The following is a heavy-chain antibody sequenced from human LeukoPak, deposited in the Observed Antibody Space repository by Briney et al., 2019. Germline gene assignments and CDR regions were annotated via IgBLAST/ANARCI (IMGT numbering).Heavy chain of an antibody. CDR2: MYYSGNT. D-gene: IGHD6-19*01. Sequence: SETLSLTCTVSGGSISSSSYYWGWIRQPPGKGLEWIGSMYYSGNTYYNPSLKSRVTISVERSKNHFSLKLSSLTVADTARYYCARVYSSTHNWFDTWGQGIQVTVSS. CDR3: ARVYSSTHNWFDT. V-gene: IGHV4-39*07. J-gene: IGHJ5*02. CDR1: GGSISSSSYY.